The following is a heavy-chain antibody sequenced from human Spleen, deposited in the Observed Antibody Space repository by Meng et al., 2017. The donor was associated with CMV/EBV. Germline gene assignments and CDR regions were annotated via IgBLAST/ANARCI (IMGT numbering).Heavy chain of an antibody. CDR1: GGTFSSYA. Sequence: QVQLGESGAEVKKPGSSVKGSCKASGGTFSSYAISWVRQAPGQGLEWMGGIIPIFGTANYAQKFQGRVTITADESTSTAYMELSSLRSEDTAIFYCAGGYSHGDPLEYWGQGTLVTVSS. V-gene: IGHV1-69*12. J-gene: IGHJ4*02. CDR3: AGGYSHGDPLEY. CDR2: IIPIFGTA. D-gene: IGHD5-12*01.